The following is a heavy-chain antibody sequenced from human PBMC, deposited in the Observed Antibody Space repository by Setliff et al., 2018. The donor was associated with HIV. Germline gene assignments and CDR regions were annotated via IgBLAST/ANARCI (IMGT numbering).Heavy chain of an antibody. Sequence: PSETLSLTCTVSGGSISSSSYYWGWIRQPPGKGLEWIGSVYYSGTTYYNASLESRVTISVDTSKNQFSLNLSAVTAADTAVYYCAKRLTGPFDNWGQGTLVTVSS. CDR3: AKRLTGPFDN. CDR1: GGSISSSSYY. V-gene: IGHV4-39*07. J-gene: IGHJ4*02. CDR2: VYYSGTT. D-gene: IGHD1-1*01.